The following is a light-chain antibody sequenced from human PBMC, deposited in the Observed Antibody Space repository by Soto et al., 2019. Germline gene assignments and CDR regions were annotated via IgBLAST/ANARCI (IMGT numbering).Light chain of an antibody. CDR2: RND. CDR1: SSNIGSHY. V-gene: IGLV1-47*01. CDR3: AAWDVSLSGWV. Sequence: QSVLTQPPSASGTPGQRVTISCSGSSSNIGSHYVYWYQQLPGTAPKPLIYRNDQRPSGVPDRFSGSKSGTSASLAISGLRSEDESDYYCAAWDVSLSGWVFGGGTKFTVL. J-gene: IGLJ3*02.